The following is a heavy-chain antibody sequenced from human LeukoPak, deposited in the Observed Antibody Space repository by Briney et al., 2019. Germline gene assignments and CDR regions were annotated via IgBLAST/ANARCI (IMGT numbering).Heavy chain of an antibody. D-gene: IGHD3-22*01. CDR3: ASIAYYYDSSGYYYPTLFDY. V-gene: IGHV1-69*05. CDR2: IIPIFGTA. CDR1: GGTFSSYA. J-gene: IGHJ4*02. Sequence: GASVKVSCKASGGTFSSYAISWVRQAPGQGLEWMGRIIPIFGTANYAQKFQGRVTITTDESTSTAYMELSSLRSEDTAVYYCASIAYYYDSSGYYYPTLFDYWGQGTLVTVSS.